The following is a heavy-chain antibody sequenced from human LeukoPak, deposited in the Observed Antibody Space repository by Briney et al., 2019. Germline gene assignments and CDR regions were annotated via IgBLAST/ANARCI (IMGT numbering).Heavy chain of an antibody. CDR3: ARTDSGSYSGGFDC. V-gene: IGHV3-74*01. D-gene: IGHD1-26*01. Sequence: GGSLRLSCAASGFNFGGFWMHYVRQAPGKRLVWVSRINSDGSSTTYADSVKGRFTISRDNAKNTLSLQMNSLRAEDTAVYYCARTDSGSYSGGFDCWGQGTLVTVSS. J-gene: IGHJ4*02. CDR2: INSDGSST. CDR1: GFNFGGFW.